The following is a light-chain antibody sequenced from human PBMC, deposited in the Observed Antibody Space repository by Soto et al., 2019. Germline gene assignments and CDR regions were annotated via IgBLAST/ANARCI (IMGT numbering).Light chain of an antibody. CDR2: EVV. J-gene: IGLJ1*01. V-gene: IGLV2-8*01. CDR3: KSYAGSNTYA. Sequence: QSALTQPPSASGSPGQSVTISCTGTENDIGVYDFVSWYQHHPGKAPRLIIYEVVQRPSGVPDRFSGSKSGNTASLTVSGLQAADEADYFCKSYAGSNTYAFGSGTKLTVL. CDR1: ENDIGVYDF.